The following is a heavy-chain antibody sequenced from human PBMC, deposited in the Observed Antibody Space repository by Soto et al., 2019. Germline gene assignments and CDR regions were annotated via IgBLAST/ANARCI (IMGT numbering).Heavy chain of an antibody. CDR1: GDSVSRNRAA. D-gene: IGHD3-16*01. CDR2: TYYRYKWYN. Sequence: SQTLSLTCAISGDSVSRNRAAWNWIRQSPSRGLEWLGRTYYRYKWYNDYAVSVKSRITINPDTSKNQFTLQLNSVTPKDTAVYYCARCPYVWGSCWCDPWGQGTLVTVSS. J-gene: IGHJ5*02. CDR3: ARCPYVWGSCWCDP. V-gene: IGHV6-1*01.